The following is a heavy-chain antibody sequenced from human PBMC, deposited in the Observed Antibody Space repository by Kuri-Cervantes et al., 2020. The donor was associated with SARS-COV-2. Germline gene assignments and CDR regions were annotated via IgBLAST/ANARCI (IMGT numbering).Heavy chain of an antibody. CDR3: ARVAWEYSSSPRLDY. CDR2: IYPGDSDT. J-gene: IGHJ4*02. D-gene: IGHD6-6*01. V-gene: IGHV5-51*01. Sequence: GESLKISCKGSGYSFTSYWIGWVRQMPGKGLEWMGIIYPGDSDTRYSPSFQGQVTISADKSISTAYLQWSSLKASDTAMYYCARVAWEYSSSPRLDYWGQGTLVTVSS. CDR1: GYSFTSYW.